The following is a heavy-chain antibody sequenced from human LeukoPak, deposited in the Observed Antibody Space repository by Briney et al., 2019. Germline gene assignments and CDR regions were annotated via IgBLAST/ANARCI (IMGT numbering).Heavy chain of an antibody. CDR1: GGSFSGYY. J-gene: IGHJ3*02. CDR3: AREGCSSTSCYLGAFDI. Sequence: SETLSLTCAVYGGSFSGYYWSWIRQPPGKGLEWIGEINHSGSTNYNPSLKSRVTISVDTSKNQFSLKLSSVTAADTAVYYCAREGCSSTSCYLGAFDIWGRGTMVTVSS. V-gene: IGHV4-34*01. D-gene: IGHD2-2*01. CDR2: INHSGST.